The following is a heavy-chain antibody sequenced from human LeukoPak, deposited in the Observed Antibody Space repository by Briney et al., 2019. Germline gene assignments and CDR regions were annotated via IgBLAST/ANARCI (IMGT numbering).Heavy chain of an antibody. J-gene: IGHJ4*02. Sequence: PGGSLRLSCAASGFAFSSYGMNWVRQAPGKGLEWVSYISSSSSSIYYADSVKGRFTISRDSAKSSLYLQMNSLRAEDTAVYYCARELGYCGSTSCYGYWGQGTLVTVSS. CDR2: ISSSSSSI. V-gene: IGHV3-48*01. CDR3: ARELGYCGSTSCYGY. D-gene: IGHD2-2*01. CDR1: GFAFSSYG.